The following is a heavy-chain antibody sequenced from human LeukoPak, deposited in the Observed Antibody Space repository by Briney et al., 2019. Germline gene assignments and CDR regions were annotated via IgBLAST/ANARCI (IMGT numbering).Heavy chain of an antibody. J-gene: IGHJ4*02. CDR1: GFTFSSYW. V-gene: IGHV3-74*01. CDR2: IASDGSST. Sequence: GGSLRLSCTASGFTFSSYWMSWVRQAPGKGLVWVSRIASDGSSTTYADSVKGRFSISRDNAKNTLYLQMNSLRVEDTAVYYCARGRPHGNDYWGQGTLVTVSS. D-gene: IGHD4-23*01. CDR3: ARGRPHGNDY.